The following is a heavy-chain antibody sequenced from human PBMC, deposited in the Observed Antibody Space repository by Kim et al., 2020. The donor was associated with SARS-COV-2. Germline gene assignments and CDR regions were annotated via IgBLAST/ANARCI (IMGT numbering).Heavy chain of an antibody. V-gene: IGHV3-43*02. D-gene: IGHD2-2*02. Sequence: GGSLRLSCAASGFTFDDYAMHWVRQAPGKGLEWVSLISGDGGSTYYADSVKGRFTISRDNSKNSLYLQMNSLRTEDTALYYCAKDIRGYCSSTSCYRGFGYYYYGMDVWGQGTTVTVSS. J-gene: IGHJ6*02. CDR1: GFTFDDYA. CDR3: AKDIRGYCSSTSCYRGFGYYYYGMDV. CDR2: ISGDGGST.